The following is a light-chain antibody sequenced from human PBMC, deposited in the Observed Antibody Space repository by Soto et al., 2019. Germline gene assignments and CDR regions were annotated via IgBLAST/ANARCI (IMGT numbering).Light chain of an antibody. Sequence: SSELTQPPSVSVSPGQTARITCSGDALPRQYAYWYQQKPGQAPVLLIYKDDDRPSGIPERFSGSTSGTTVTLTISGVQAEDEADYYCQSADSSGTYVFGTGTKLTVL. CDR2: KDD. J-gene: IGLJ1*01. CDR1: ALPRQY. V-gene: IGLV3-25*03. CDR3: QSADSSGTYV.